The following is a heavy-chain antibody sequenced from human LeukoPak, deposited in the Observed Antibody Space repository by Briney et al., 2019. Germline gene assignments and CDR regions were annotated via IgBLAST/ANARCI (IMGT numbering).Heavy chain of an antibody. J-gene: IGHJ5*01. CDR1: GFVFSAFR. D-gene: IGHD3-16*02. Sequence: GESLTLSYAGAGFVFSAFRMIWIRQTPGKGLEWIAYISRDGTITHYGDSVRGRFTISRDDAKSSLFLRMDNLRVDDTATYYCAKEKGAGGGYPVLDSWGRGILVTVSS. V-gene: IGHV3-48*01. CDR2: ISRDGTIT. CDR3: AKEKGAGGGYPVLDS.